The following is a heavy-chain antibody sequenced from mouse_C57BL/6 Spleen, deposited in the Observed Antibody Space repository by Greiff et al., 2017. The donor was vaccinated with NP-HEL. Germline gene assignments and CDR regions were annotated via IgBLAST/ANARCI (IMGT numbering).Heavy chain of an antibody. D-gene: IGHD2-3*01. CDR2: IRLKSDNYAT. CDR3: NGYFYAMDY. J-gene: IGHJ4*01. V-gene: IGHV6-3*01. Sequence: EVQGVESGGGLVQPGGSMKLSCVASGFTFSNYWMNWVRQSPEKGLEWVAQIRLKSDNYATHYAESVKGRFTISRDDSKSSFYLQMNNLRAEDTGIYYCNGYFYAMDYWGQGTSVTVSS. CDR1: GFTFSNYW.